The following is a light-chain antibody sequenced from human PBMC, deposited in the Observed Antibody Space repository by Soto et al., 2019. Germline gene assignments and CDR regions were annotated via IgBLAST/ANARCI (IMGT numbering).Light chain of an antibody. CDR3: QQLNSYPRT. J-gene: IGKJ1*01. CDR2: AAS. Sequence: IQLTQSPSSLSASVGDRVTITCRASQGISSYLAWYQQKPGKAPKLLIYAASTLQSAVPSRFSGSGSGTDFTLTISSLQPEEFATYYCQQLNSYPRTFGQGTKVEIK. V-gene: IGKV1-9*01. CDR1: QGISSY.